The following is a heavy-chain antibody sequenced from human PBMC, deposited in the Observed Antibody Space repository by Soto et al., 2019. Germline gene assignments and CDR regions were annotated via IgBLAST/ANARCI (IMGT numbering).Heavy chain of an antibody. D-gene: IGHD4-17*01. J-gene: IGHJ6*02. V-gene: IGHV3-33*01. Sequence: PGGSLRLSCAASGFTFSSYGMHWVRQAPGKGLEWVAVIWYDGSNKYYADSVKGRFTISRDNSKNTLYLQMNSLRAEDTAVYYCARDLPGDYQNYYYCYGMDVWGQGTTVTVSS. CDR3: ARDLPGDYQNYYYCYGMDV. CDR1: GFTFSSYG. CDR2: IWYDGSNK.